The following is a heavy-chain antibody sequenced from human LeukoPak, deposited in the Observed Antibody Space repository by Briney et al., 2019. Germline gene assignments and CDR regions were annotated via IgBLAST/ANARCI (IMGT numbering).Heavy chain of an antibody. Sequence: PSETLSLTCTVSSGSINNYYWSWIRQTPGKGLEWLGYILSSGSTNYNPSVKSRVTISVDTSKSQFSLKLSSVTAADTAVYYCARTNQISETAFDIWGQGTMVIV. CDR1: SGSINNYY. J-gene: IGHJ3*02. CDR3: ARTNQISETAFDI. CDR2: ILSSGST. D-gene: IGHD1-14*01. V-gene: IGHV4-59*01.